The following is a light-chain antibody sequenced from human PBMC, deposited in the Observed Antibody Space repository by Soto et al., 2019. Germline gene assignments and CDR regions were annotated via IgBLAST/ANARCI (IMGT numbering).Light chain of an antibody. CDR1: QSVSSRN. Sequence: VLTQSPGTLSLSLGERATLFCSASQSVSSRNLAWDQKKPGQAPMVLIDGASTRATGIPDRFSGSGSGKDFTLTISGLDPEDFAVYYCQEYDSLPYTFGEGTKLEI. CDR2: GAS. V-gene: IGKV3-20*01. CDR3: QEYDSLPYT. J-gene: IGKJ2*01.